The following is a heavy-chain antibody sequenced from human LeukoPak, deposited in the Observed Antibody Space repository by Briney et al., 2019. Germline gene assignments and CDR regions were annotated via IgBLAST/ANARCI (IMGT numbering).Heavy chain of an antibody. Sequence: SGTLSLTCAVSGVSISSNLWWTWVRQPPGEGLEWIAEVHHSGSINYNPSLKSRVTISVDKAKNQFSLNLNSVTAADTAVYYCARGGDRSFDYWGQGTLVTVSS. CDR3: ARGGDRSFDY. CDR1: GVSISSNLW. CDR2: VHHSGSI. J-gene: IGHJ4*02. D-gene: IGHD3-10*01. V-gene: IGHV4-4*02.